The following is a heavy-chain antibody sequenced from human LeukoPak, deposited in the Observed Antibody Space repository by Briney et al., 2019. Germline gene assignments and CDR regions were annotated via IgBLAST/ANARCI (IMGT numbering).Heavy chain of an antibody. CDR2: IKQDGSEK. CDR3: ARDRGSSGRLGRFDN. Sequence: PGGSLRLSCAASGFTLSTYWMTWVRQAPGKGLEWVANIKQDGSEKYYVDSVKGRFTISRDNAKKLLYLQMNSLRVEDMAVYYCARDRGSSGRLGRFDNWGQGTLVTVSP. D-gene: IGHD6-19*01. J-gene: IGHJ4*02. CDR1: GFTLSTYW. V-gene: IGHV3-7*01.